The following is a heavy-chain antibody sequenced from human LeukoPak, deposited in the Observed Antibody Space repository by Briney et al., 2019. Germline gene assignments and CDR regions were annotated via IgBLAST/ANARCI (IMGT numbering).Heavy chain of an antibody. Sequence: SETLSLTCRVSGASTGNYFCTWIRQSADKGLECIGRIHSRGSTYYNPSLWGRVSMSLDTSTNAFSLRLSSVTAADTAVYYCARDPAGHGRYFDYWGQGVLVTVSS. CDR2: IHSRGST. V-gene: IGHV4-4*07. CDR1: GASTGNYF. D-gene: IGHD1-14*01. CDR3: ARDPAGHGRYFDY. J-gene: IGHJ4*02.